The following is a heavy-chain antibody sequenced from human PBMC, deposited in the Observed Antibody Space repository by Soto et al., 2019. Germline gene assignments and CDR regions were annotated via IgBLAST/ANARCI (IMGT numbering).Heavy chain of an antibody. V-gene: IGHV1-69*12. J-gene: IGHJ6*02. D-gene: IGHD3-22*01. CDR2: TIPMFGKT. Sequence: QVQLVQSGAEVKKPESSVRVSCKASGGTFNSYAITWVRQAPGHGLEWMGGTIPMFGKTNYAEKLQGRVTITADESTNTAYMELSSLRSEDTAVYYCTRCGIRYHSIGYYLGIDGMDVWGQGTTVIVSS. CDR1: GGTFNSYA. CDR3: TRCGIRYHSIGYYLGIDGMDV.